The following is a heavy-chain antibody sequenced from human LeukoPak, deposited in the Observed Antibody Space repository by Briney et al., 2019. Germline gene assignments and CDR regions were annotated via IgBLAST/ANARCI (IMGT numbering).Heavy chain of an antibody. CDR2: ISHDGSNI. D-gene: IGHD2-21*02. J-gene: IGHJ3*01. Sequence: GGSLRLSCAASGFSFNTYSMHWVRQAPDKELEWVAVISHDGSNIYNADSVKGRFTISRDNSKNTLYLEMSGLTAGDTAMYYCARGDVVIPAIWAFDLWGQGTMVTVSS. V-gene: IGHV3-30*04. CDR3: ARGDVVIPAIWAFDL. CDR1: GFSFNTYS.